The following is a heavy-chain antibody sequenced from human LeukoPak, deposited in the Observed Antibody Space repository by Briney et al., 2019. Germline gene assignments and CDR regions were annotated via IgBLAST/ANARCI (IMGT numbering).Heavy chain of an antibody. J-gene: IGHJ4*02. CDR1: GGTFSSYA. CDR3: ARAFITRVRRVFYY. Sequence: GASVKVSCKASGGTFSSYAINWVRQATGQGLEWMGWMNPNSGNTGYAQKFQGRVTMTRNTSISTAYMELSSLRSEDTAVYYCARAFITRVRRVFYYWGQGTLVTVSS. D-gene: IGHD6-13*01. V-gene: IGHV1-8*02. CDR2: MNPNSGNT.